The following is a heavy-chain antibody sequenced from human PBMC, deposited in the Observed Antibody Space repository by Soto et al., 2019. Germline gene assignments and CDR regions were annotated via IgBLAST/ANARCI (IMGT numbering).Heavy chain of an antibody. CDR2: MYYSGAT. CDR1: GGSMNSGSYS. V-gene: IGHV4-30-2*01. Sequence: NPSETLSLTCAVSGGSMNSGSYSWSWIRQPPGKGLESIGYMYYSGATFYNPSLKSRVTISIDKSKNQLSLKLSSVTAADTAVYYCARDRPPGHWGQGILVTVSS. J-gene: IGHJ4*02. CDR3: ARDRPPGH.